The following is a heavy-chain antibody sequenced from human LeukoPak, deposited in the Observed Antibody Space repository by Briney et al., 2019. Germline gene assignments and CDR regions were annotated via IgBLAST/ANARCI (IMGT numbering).Heavy chain of an antibody. J-gene: IGHJ6*03. CDR3: VPRKEWSCYMDV. V-gene: IGHV3-74*01. CDR2: INSDGSST. D-gene: IGHD3-3*01. Sequence: GGSLRLSCTASGFTFSSTWMHWVRQAPGKGLVWVSRINSDGSSTIYADSVKGRFTISRDNAKNTLYLQMNSLSAEDTAVYYCVPRKEWSCYMDVWGKGTTVTVSS. CDR1: GFTFSSTW.